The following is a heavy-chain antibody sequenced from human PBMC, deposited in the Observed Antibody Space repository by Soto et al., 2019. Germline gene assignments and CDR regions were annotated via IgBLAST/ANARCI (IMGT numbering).Heavy chain of an antibody. V-gene: IGHV3-21*01. CDR3: AREALYNNYGANYSYGMDV. CDR1: GFTFSGYT. CDR2: ISSRSNYI. J-gene: IGHJ6*02. Sequence: GGSLRLSCAASGFTFSGYTMNWVRQAPGKGLEWVSSISSRSNYIYYADSVKGRTTIHRDNAQNSLYLQMNSLRAEDTAVYYCAREALYNNYGANYSYGMDVWGQGTTVTVSS. D-gene: IGHD4-4*01.